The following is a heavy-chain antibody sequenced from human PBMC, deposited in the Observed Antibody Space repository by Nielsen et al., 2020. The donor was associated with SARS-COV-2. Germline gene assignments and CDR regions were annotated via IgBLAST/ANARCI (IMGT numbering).Heavy chain of an antibody. D-gene: IGHD1-26*01. CDR1: GYSFTSYW. CDR3: ARSAVGFTNYFYYRLDV. J-gene: IGHJ6*02. Sequence: GGSLRLSCKGSGYSFTSYWIGWVRQMPGKGLEWMGIIYPGDSDTKYSPSFQGQVTMSADKSINTAYLQWNSLKASDTAMYFCARSAVGFTNYFYYRLDVWGQGTTVTVSS. V-gene: IGHV5-51*01. CDR2: IYPGDSDT.